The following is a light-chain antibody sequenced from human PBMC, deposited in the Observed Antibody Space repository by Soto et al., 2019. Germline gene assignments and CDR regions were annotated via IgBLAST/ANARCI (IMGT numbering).Light chain of an antibody. V-gene: IGKV3-11*01. Sequence: EIVLTQSPATLSLSPGDRATLSCRASQSIGTYLAWYQQKPGQAPRLLIYDASNRATGIPARFSGSGSGTDFTLTISSLEPEDFAFYYCQQRSNWITFGQGTRLEIK. CDR1: QSIGTY. J-gene: IGKJ5*01. CDR2: DAS. CDR3: QQRSNWIT.